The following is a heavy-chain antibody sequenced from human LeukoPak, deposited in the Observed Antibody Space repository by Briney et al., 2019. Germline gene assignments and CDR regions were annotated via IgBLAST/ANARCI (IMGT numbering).Heavy chain of an antibody. Sequence: ASVKVSCKASGYTFTSYDINWVRQATGQGLEWMGWMNPNSGNTGYAQKFQGRVTITRNTSISTAYMELSSLRSEDTAVYYCARQLPMVRGVINWFDHWGQGTLVTVSS. J-gene: IGHJ5*02. CDR2: MNPNSGNT. D-gene: IGHD3-10*01. CDR1: GYTFTSYD. CDR3: ARQLPMVRGVINWFDH. V-gene: IGHV1-8*03.